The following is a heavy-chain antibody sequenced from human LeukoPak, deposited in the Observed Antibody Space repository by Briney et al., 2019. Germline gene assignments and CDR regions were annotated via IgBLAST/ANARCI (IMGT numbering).Heavy chain of an antibody. Sequence: SETLSLTCAVYGGSFSGYYWSWIRQPPGKGLEWIGEINHSGSTNYNPSLKSRVTISVDTPKNQFSLKLSSVTAADTAVYYCARGVTSSLYYYGMDVWGQGTTVTVSS. CDR1: GGSFSGYY. D-gene: IGHD4-11*01. V-gene: IGHV4-34*01. CDR3: ARGVTSSLYYYGMDV. CDR2: INHSGST. J-gene: IGHJ6*02.